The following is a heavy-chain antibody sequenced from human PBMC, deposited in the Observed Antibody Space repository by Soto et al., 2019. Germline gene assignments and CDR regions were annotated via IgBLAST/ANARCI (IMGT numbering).Heavy chain of an antibody. CDR1: GYSFTSYW. J-gene: IGHJ5*02. V-gene: IGHV5-10-1*01. CDR3: ARRHSSSSAFDP. D-gene: IGHD6-13*01. Sequence: PGESLKISCKGSGYSFTSYWIGWVRQMPGKGLEWMGRIDPSDSYTNYSPSFQGHVTISADKSISTAYLQWSSLKASDTAMYYCARRHSSSSAFDPWGQGTLVTGSS. CDR2: IDPSDSYT.